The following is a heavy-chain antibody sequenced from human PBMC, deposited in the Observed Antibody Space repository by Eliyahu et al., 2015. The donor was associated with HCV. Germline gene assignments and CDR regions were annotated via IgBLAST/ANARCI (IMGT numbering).Heavy chain of an antibody. V-gene: IGHV3-23*01. CDR3: AKDGILIAVGAFDI. CDR1: GFAFSXYA. Sequence: EVRLLESGGGLVQPGGSLXLSCAASGFAFSXYAMXWVRQAPGKGLEWVSVISDSGGITYNADSAKGRFTISRDNSKNTLYLQMNSLRVEDTAVYYCAKDGILIAVGAFDIWGQGTMVTVSS. J-gene: IGHJ3*02. D-gene: IGHD6-19*01. CDR2: ISDSGGIT.